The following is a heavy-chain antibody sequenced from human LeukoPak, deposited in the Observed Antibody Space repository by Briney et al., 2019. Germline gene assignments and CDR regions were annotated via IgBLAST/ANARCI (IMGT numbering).Heavy chain of an antibody. CDR3: ARARPWDSSRSYYFGMDV. D-gene: IGHD3-22*01. V-gene: IGHV3-23*01. CDR2: IHASGGAT. J-gene: IGHJ6*02. CDR1: GFTFSSYA. Sequence: GGSLRLSCEASGFTFSSYAIRWVRQAPGTGLEWVSSIHASGGATYYADSVRGRFSISRDSSKNTVYLQMNSLRDEDTAVYYCARARPWDSSRSYYFGMDVWGHGTTVTVSS.